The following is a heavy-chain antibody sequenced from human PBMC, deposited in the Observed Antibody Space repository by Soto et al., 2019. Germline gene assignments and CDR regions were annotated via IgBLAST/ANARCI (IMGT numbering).Heavy chain of an antibody. D-gene: IGHD4-17*01. CDR3: ARNSDYGTYYYYGMDV. CDR2: INSDGSST. Sequence: GGSLRLSCAASGFTFSSYAMHCVRQAPGKGLVWVSRINSDGSSTSYADSVKGRFTISRDNAKNTLYLHMNSLRAEDTAVYYCARNSDYGTYYYYGMDVWGQGTTVTVSS. V-gene: IGHV3-74*01. J-gene: IGHJ6*02. CDR1: GFTFSSYA.